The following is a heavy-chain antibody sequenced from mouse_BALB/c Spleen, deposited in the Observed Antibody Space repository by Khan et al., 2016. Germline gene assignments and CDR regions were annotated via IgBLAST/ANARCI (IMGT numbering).Heavy chain of an antibody. CDR1: GFNIKDTY. Sequence: VQLQQSGAELVKPGASVKLSCTASGFNIKDTYMHWVKQRPEQGLEWIGRIDPANGNTKYDPKFQGKATITADKSSNTAYLQLSSLTSEDTAVYYCARSPDDYDVGFAYRGQGTLVTVSA. J-gene: IGHJ3*01. CDR2: IDPANGNT. CDR3: ARSPDDYDVGFAY. V-gene: IGHV14-3*02. D-gene: IGHD2-4*01.